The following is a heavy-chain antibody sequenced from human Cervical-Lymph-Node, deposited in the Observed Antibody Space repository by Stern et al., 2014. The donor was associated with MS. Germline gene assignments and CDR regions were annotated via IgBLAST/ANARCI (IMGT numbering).Heavy chain of an antibody. Sequence: EQLVQSGGGVIQPGGSLRISCTASGFTVRRDYMTWVRQAPGKGLEWVSLITNVGSTFYTDAVKGRFTISRDDSKNTVYLHMTSLRAEDTAMYYCARDTSSPERSDWWGQGTLVTVSS. V-gene: IGHV3-53*01. CDR3: ARDTSSPERSDW. J-gene: IGHJ4*02. D-gene: IGHD1-1*01. CDR1: GFTVRRDY. CDR2: ITNVGST.